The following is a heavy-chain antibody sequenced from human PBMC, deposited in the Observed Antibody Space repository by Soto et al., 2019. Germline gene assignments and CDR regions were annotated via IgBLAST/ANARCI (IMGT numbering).Heavy chain of an antibody. V-gene: IGHV1-46*01. CDR2: INPHGGST. CDR1: GESLTSYH. D-gene: IGHD3-3*01. J-gene: IGHJ5*02. Sequence: ASVKGSCKAPGESLTSYHLNWVRQAPGQGLEWMGVINPHGGSTKYAQKFQGRITMTRDTSRSTVYMELSSLRSDDTAIYYCARSSGGNFGIIIEGSNWFDPWGQGTPVTVSS. CDR3: ARSSGGNFGIIIEGSNWFDP.